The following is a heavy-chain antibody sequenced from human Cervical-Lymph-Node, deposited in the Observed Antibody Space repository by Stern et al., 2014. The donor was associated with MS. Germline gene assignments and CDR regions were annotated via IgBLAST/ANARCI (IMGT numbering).Heavy chain of an antibody. CDR1: GFSLSTTGLC. Sequence: QVTLKESGPALVRPTQTLTLTCTFSGFSLSTTGLCVSWIRQSPGKALEWLALIAWDDDQYYRTCLKPRLNISKDTSKNQVVLTMTNMDPVDTATYYCARCNVNSGGAFDSWGQGTLVTVSS. D-gene: IGHD2/OR15-2a*01. CDR3: ARCNVNSGGAFDS. CDR2: IAWDDDQ. V-gene: IGHV2-70*12. J-gene: IGHJ4*02.